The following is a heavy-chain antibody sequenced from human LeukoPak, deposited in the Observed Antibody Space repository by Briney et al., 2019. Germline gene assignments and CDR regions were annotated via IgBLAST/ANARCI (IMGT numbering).Heavy chain of an antibody. CDR2: IYYSGST. J-gene: IGHJ6*03. V-gene: IGHV4-59*11. Sequence: SETLSLTCTVSGGSISSHYWSWIRQPPGKGLEWIGYIYYSGSTNYNPPLKSRVTISVDTSKNQFSLKLSSVTAADTAVYYCARAVGIVVVPAAIPYMDVWGKGTTVTVSS. CDR1: GGSISSHY. D-gene: IGHD2-2*02. CDR3: ARAVGIVVVPAAIPYMDV.